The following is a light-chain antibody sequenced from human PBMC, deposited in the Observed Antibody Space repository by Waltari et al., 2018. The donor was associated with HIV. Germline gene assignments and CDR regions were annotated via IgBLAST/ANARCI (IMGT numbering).Light chain of an antibody. CDR2: GTF. Sequence: DIEMTHAPSSISASLGAGVLITCRASPSITGDLAWYQLKPGQAPRFLIFGTFRFESGVPSRFSGSGSDTNFTLTIRRLQFEDFAPYFCQQVNNFPHTCGQGTTLELK. V-gene: IGKV1-12*01. CDR1: PSITGD. CDR3: QQVNNFPHT. J-gene: IGKJ2*01.